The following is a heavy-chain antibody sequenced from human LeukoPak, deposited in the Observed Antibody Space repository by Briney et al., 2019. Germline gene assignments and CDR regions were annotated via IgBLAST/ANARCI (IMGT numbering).Heavy chain of an antibody. D-gene: IGHD3-22*01. J-gene: IGHJ4*02. CDR2: IRSKAYGVTT. V-gene: IGHV3-49*04. CDR3: TRDYYDISAYSLFDY. Sequence: GGSLRLSCTASGFTFGDYAMSWVRQAPGKGLEWVGFIRSKAYGVTTEYAASVKGRFTFSRDDSKSIAYLQVNSLKSEDTAVYYCTRDYYDISAYSLFDYWGQGTLVTVSS. CDR1: GFTFGDYA.